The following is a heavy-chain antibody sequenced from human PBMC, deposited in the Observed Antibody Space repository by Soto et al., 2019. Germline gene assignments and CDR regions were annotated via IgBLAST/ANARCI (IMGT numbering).Heavy chain of an antibody. CDR3: ARGGSLSGGYDY. J-gene: IGHJ4*02. CDR1: GFTFSDYY. Sequence: GSLRLSCAASGFTFSDYYMSWIRQAPGKGLEWVSYISSSATIIYYADSVKGRFTISRDNAKNSLSLQMNSLRAEDTAVYYCARGGSLSGGYDYWVQGTLVTVSS. CDR2: ISSSATII. V-gene: IGHV3-11*01. D-gene: IGHD2-15*01.